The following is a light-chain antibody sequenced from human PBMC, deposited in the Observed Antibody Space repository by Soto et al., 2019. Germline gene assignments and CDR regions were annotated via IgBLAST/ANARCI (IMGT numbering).Light chain of an antibody. CDR1: QSVGNNY. J-gene: IGKJ1*01. CDR3: QQYGTSPWT. V-gene: IGKV3-20*01. CDR2: GAS. Sequence: DIVLTQSPGTLSLSPGERATLSCRASQSVGNNYLAWYQQRPGQAPRLLIYGASSRATGIPDRVSGSGSGTDFTLSISRLEPEDFAVHYCQQYGTSPWTFGQGTKVEIK.